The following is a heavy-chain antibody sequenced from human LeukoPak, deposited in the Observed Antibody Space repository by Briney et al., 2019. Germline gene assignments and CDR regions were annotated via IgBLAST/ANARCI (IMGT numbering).Heavy chain of an antibody. CDR2: VSGSGGST. J-gene: IGHJ4*02. CDR3: AKDHLPVATKTLVDY. CDR1: GFTFSSYA. Sequence: PGGSLRLSCAAPGFTFSSYAMSWVRQAPGKGLEWVSAVSGSGGSTYYADSVRGRFTISRDNSKNTLYLQMNSLRAEDTAVYYCAKDHLPVATKTLVDYWGQGTLVTVSS. V-gene: IGHV3-23*01. D-gene: IGHD5-12*01.